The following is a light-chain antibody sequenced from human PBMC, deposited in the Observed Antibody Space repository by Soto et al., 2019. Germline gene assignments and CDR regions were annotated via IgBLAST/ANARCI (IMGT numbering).Light chain of an antibody. Sequence: DIQMTQSPSSLSASVGDRVTITCQASQDINKYLNWYQQKPGKAPKLLIYDASNLETGVPSRFSGSGSGTEFTLTISSLQPDDFATYYCQHYNSYSEAFGQGTKVELK. J-gene: IGKJ1*01. CDR1: QDINKY. V-gene: IGKV1-33*01. CDR2: DAS. CDR3: QHYNSYSEA.